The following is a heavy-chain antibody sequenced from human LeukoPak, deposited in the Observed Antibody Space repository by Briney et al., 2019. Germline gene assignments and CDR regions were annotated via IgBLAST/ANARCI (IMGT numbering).Heavy chain of an antibody. J-gene: IGHJ6*02. Sequence: SETLSLTCTVSGGSISSYYWSWIRQPPGKGLEWIGYIYYSGSTNYNPSLKSRVTISVDTSKNQFSLKLSSVTAADTAVYHCARVKRTGTTFYYYYYGMDVWGQGTTVTVSS. D-gene: IGHD1-7*01. CDR1: GGSISSYY. V-gene: IGHV4-59*01. CDR2: IYYSGST. CDR3: ARVKRTGTTFYYYYYGMDV.